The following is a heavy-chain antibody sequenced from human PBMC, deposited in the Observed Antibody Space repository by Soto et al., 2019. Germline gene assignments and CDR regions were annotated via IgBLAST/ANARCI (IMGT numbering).Heavy chain of an antibody. D-gene: IGHD3-16*01. Sequence: QVQLVQSGAEVKNPGASVKVSCKASGYSFTRYGIASARQAPGQGLEWMGWINAYNRNTNYAQNLQGRLTLTTDTSTTTAYMELRSLRSNATAIYYCAMVDVYVTPSPQDVWGQGTTVTVSS. CDR1: GYSFTRYG. J-gene: IGHJ6*02. CDR3: AMVDVYVTPSPQDV. CDR2: INAYNRNT. V-gene: IGHV1-18*01.